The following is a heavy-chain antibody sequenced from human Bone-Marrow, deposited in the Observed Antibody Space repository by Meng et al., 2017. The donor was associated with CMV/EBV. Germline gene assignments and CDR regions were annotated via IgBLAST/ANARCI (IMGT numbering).Heavy chain of an antibody. D-gene: IGHD3-22*01. CDR1: GFTVTTNY. CDR2: INWNGGST. CDR3: ARDGYYDSSGLLDY. Sequence: GESLKISCAASGFTVTTNYMNWVRQAPGKGLEWVSGINWNGGSTGYADSVKGRFTISRDNAKNSLYLQMNSLRAEDTALYYCARDGYYDSSGLLDYWGQGTLVTVSS. V-gene: IGHV3-20*04. J-gene: IGHJ4*02.